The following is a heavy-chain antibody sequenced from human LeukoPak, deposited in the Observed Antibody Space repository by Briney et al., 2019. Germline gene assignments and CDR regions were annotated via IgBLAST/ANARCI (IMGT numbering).Heavy chain of an antibody. CDR2: MNPNSGNT. J-gene: IGHJ6*02. V-gene: IGHV1-8*01. CDR3: ARATRSDFWSGYYIGNYYYGMDV. Sequence: GASVKVSCKASGYTFTSYDINWVRQATGQGLEWMGWMNPNSGNTGYAQKFQGRVTMTRNTSISTAYMELSSLRSEDTAVYYCARATRSDFWSGYYIGNYYYGMDVWGQGTTVTVSS. D-gene: IGHD3-3*01. CDR1: GYTFTSYD.